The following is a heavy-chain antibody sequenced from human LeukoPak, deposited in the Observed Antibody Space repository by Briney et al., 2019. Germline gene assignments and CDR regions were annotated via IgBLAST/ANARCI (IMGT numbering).Heavy chain of an antibody. V-gene: IGHV1-18*01. J-gene: IGHJ4*02. D-gene: IGHD4-17*01. CDR1: GYTFTSYG. Sequence: ASVKVSCKASGYTFTSYGISWVRQAPGQGLEWMGWISAYNGNTNYAQKLQGRVTMTTDTSTSTAYMELRSLRSDDTAVYYCASHSARYGDFDRFDYWGQGTLVTVSS. CDR2: ISAYNGNT. CDR3: ASHSARYGDFDRFDY.